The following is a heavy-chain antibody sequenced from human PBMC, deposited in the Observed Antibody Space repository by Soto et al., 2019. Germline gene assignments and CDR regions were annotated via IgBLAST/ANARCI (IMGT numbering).Heavy chain of an antibody. CDR1: GGSVSCGSYY. CDR3: ARGEILYDGSGYQSFDFDY. J-gene: IGHJ4*02. V-gene: IGHV4-61*01. CDR2: IYRSATT. Sequence: SEPLSRTCTVSGGSVSCGSYYWSWTRQPPGQGLEWIGYIYRSATTNYNPPLKSRVTMSVDTSKSQFSLKLTSVTAADTAVYYCARGEILYDGSGYQSFDFDYWGQGTLVTVAA. D-gene: IGHD3-22*01.